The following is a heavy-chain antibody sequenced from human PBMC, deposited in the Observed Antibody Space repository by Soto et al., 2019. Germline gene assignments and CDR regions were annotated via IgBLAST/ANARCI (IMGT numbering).Heavy chain of an antibody. V-gene: IGHV4-39*01. CDR1: GGSISSSSYY. CDR3: ASQYGDYGYYYGMDV. CDR2: IYYSGST. D-gene: IGHD4-17*01. Sequence: SETLSLTCTVSGGSISSSSYYWGWIRQPPGKGLEWIGSIYYSGSTYYNPSLKSRVTISVDTSKNQFSLKLSSVTAADTAVYYCASQYGDYGYYYGMDVWGQGTTVTVSS. J-gene: IGHJ6*02.